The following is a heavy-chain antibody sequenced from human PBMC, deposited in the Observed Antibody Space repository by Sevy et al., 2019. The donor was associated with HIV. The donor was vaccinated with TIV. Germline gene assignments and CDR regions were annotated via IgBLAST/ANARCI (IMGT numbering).Heavy chain of an antibody. Sequence: GGSLRLSCVASGFIFRDRYMSWIRQAPGKGLEWVSFISSRSSEINYADSVKGRFTVSRDNAKNSWYLQMNSLRAEDTTVYYCAGDFMPVASAGTGALGVWGQGTAVTVSS. CDR3: AGDFMPVASAGTGALGV. D-gene: IGHD6-13*01. J-gene: IGHJ6*02. V-gene: IGHV3-11*05. CDR2: ISSRSSEI. CDR1: GFIFRDRY.